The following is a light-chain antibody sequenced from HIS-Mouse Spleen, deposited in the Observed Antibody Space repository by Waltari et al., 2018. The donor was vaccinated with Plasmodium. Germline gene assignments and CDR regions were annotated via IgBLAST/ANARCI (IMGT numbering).Light chain of an antibody. CDR3: QQYDNLPYT. Sequence: DIQMTQSPSSLSASVGDRVTITCQASTDISNYLKWYQQKPGKAPKLLIYDASNLETGVPSRFSGSGSGTDFTFTISSLQPEDIATYYCQQYDNLPYTFGQGTKLEIK. V-gene: IGKV1-33*01. J-gene: IGKJ2*01. CDR1: TDISNY. CDR2: DAS.